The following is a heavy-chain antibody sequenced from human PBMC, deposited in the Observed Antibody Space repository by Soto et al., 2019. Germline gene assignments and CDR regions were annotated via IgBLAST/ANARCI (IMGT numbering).Heavy chain of an antibody. CDR1: GFTFSDHY. CDR2: IRNQVNSHST. CDR3: AKVSVSDYSFDY. D-gene: IGHD2-21*01. Sequence: EVQLVESGGGVVQPGGSLRLSCAASGFTFSDHYMDWVRQAPGKGLEWVGRIRNQVNSHSTEYAASVKGRFTISRDDSKNSLHLQMNSLKTEDTAVYYCAKVSVSDYSFDYWGQGILVTVSS. J-gene: IGHJ4*02. V-gene: IGHV3-72*01.